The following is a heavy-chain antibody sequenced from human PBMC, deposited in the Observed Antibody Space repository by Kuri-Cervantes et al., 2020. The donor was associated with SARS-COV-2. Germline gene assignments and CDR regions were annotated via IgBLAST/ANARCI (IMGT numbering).Heavy chain of an antibody. J-gene: IGHJ1*01. CDR2: FDPEDGET. CDR3: ARDQH. V-gene: IGHV1-24*01. CDR1: GYTFTGYY. Sequence: ASVKVSCKASGYTFTGYYMHWVRQAPGQGLEWMGGFDPEDGETIYAQKFQGRVTMTEDTSTDTAYMELSRLRSDDTAVYYCARDQHWGQGTLVTVSS.